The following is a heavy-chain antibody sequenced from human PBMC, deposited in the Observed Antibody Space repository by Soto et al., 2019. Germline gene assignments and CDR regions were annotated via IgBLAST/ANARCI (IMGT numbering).Heavy chain of an antibody. CDR3: VRGRILRLRFGDFDS. V-gene: IGHV4-31*03. D-gene: IGHD5-12*01. J-gene: IGHJ4*02. Sequence: SETLSLTCTVSGGSISSGAYYWSWIRQHPGKGLEWIGYIYYSGSTYYNPSLKSRLTISLDTSKNQFSLDLTSVTAADTAVYYCVRGRILRLRFGDFDSWGQGTLVTVSS. CDR2: IYYSGST. CDR1: GGSISSGAYY.